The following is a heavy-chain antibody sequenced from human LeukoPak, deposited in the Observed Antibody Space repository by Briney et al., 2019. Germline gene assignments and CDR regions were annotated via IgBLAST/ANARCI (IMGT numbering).Heavy chain of an antibody. Sequence: PSETLSLTCTVSTGAFTGYYWGWIRQPPGKGLEWIGHTLYSGNTNYNPSLKSRVTISVDSSKNHFSLNLNSVTAADTAVYYCARGYSTSWTYYFDFWGQGALVTVSS. D-gene: IGHD2-2*01. J-gene: IGHJ4*02. V-gene: IGHV4-59*12. CDR1: TGAFTGYY. CDR3: ARGYSTSWTYYFDF. CDR2: TLYSGNT.